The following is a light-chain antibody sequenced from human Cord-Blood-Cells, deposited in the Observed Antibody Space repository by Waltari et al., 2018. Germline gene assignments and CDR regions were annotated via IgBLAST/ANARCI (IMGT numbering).Light chain of an antibody. CDR1: QSVLYSSNNKNY. Sequence: DIVMTQSPDSLAVSLGERATINCKSSQSVLYSSNNKNYLAWYQQKPGQPPKLLIYWASTRESGVPDRFSGSGSETDFTLTISSLQAEDVAVYYCQQYYSTPPTVGPGTKVDIK. V-gene: IGKV4-1*01. J-gene: IGKJ3*01. CDR2: WAS. CDR3: QQYYSTPPT.